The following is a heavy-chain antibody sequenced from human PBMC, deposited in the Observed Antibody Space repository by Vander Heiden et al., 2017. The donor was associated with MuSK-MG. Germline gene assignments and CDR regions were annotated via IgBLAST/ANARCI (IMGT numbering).Heavy chain of an antibody. D-gene: IGHD6-19*01. CDR2: IRYDGSNK. J-gene: IGHJ3*02. CDR1: GFTFSSYG. Sequence: QVQLVESGGGVVQPGGSLRLSCAASGFTFSSYGMHWVRQAPGKGLEWVAFIRYDGSNKYYADSVKGRFTISRDNSKNTLYLQMNSLRAEDTAVYYCAKLGIAVAGADDAFDIWGQGTMVTVSS. CDR3: AKLGIAVAGADDAFDI. V-gene: IGHV3-30*02.